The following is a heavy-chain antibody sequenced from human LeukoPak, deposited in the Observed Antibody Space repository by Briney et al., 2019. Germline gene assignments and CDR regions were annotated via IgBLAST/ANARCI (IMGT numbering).Heavy chain of an antibody. D-gene: IGHD5-12*01. V-gene: IGHV3-30-3*01. Sequence: GGSLRLSCAASGFTFSSYAMDWVRQAPGKGLEWVAVISYDGSNKYYADSVKGRFTISRDNSKNTLYLQMNSLRTEDTAVYYCARPYGGYVDYYFDYWGQGALVTVSS. CDR1: GFTFSSYA. CDR2: ISYDGSNK. CDR3: ARPYGGYVDYYFDY. J-gene: IGHJ4*02.